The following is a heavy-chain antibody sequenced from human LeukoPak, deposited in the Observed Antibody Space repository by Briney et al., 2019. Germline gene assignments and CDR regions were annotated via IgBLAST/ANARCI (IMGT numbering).Heavy chain of an antibody. Sequence: SETLSLTSSVSGGSISSYYWSWIRQPAGKGLEWIGRIKNSGNTNYNPSLESRVTLSLDTSKNQFSLNLSSVTAADTAVYYCAREGSSSGWRPFDIWGQGTVVTVSS. CDR1: GGSISSYY. J-gene: IGHJ3*02. D-gene: IGHD6-19*01. CDR3: AREGSSSGWRPFDI. CDR2: IKNSGNT. V-gene: IGHV4-4*07.